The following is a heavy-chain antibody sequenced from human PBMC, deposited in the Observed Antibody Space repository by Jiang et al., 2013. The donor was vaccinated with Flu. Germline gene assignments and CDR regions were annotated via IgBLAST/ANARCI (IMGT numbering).Heavy chain of an antibody. CDR1: GYTFTGYY. D-gene: IGHD3-10*01. Sequence: SVKVSCKASGYTFTGYYMHWVRQAPGQGLEWMGWINPNSGGTNYAQKFQGRVTMTRDTSISTAYMELSRLRSDDTAVYYCARDSGWPEHQFDYWGQGTLVTVSS. CDR3: ARDSGWPEHQFDY. V-gene: IGHV1-2*02. J-gene: IGHJ4*02. CDR2: INPNSGGT.